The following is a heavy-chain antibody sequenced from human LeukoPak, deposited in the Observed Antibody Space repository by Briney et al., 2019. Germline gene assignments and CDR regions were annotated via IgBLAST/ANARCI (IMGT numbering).Heavy chain of an antibody. J-gene: IGHJ6*03. V-gene: IGHV3-30*04. CDR2: TSFDGRNA. Sequence: GTSLRLSCAASGFSLSDYAMYWVRQAPGKGLQWVAVTSFDGRNAYYADSVKGRITISRDNPRNTLHLQVNSVRPEDTAVYYCARGRYCSAGACLREIDYYYYMGVWGKGTSVIVSS. CDR1: GFSLSDYA. CDR3: ARGRYCSAGACLREIDYYYYMGV. D-gene: IGHD2-15*01.